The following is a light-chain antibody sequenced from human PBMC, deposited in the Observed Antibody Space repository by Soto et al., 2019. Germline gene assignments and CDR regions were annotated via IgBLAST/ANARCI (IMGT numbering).Light chain of an antibody. Sequence: EIMISQSPATLSVSPRERATFSCRASQSVSSNLAWYQQKPGQAPRLLIYGASIRATGIPARFSGSGSGTEFTLTISSLQSEDFAVYYCQHYNNWPPWTFGQGTKVDIK. V-gene: IGKV3-15*01. CDR3: QHYNNWPPWT. J-gene: IGKJ1*01. CDR2: GAS. CDR1: QSVSSN.